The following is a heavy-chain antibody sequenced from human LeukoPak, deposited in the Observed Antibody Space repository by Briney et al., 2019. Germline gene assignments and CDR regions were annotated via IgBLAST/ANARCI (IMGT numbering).Heavy chain of an antibody. Sequence: VSAISGSGARTYYAASGKGRFTISRDNSKNTLYLQMNSLRAEDTAVYYCAMRLIAPTFDYWGQGTLVTVSS. CDR2: ISGSGART. J-gene: IGHJ4*02. D-gene: IGHD2-21*01. CDR3: AMRLIAPTFDY. V-gene: IGHV3-23*01.